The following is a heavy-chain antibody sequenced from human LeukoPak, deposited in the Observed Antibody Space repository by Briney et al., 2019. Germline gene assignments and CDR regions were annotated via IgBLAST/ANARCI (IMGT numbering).Heavy chain of an antibody. D-gene: IGHD6-19*01. V-gene: IGHV4-4*07. Sequence: PSETLSLTCTVSGGSISAYYWSWIRQPAGEALEWIGHIYPSGNSNYNPSLKSRVTMSVDTSKNQFSLNLSSVTAADTAVYYCARAGRYSSGPTLWGQGTLVTVSS. CDR2: IYPSGNS. J-gene: IGHJ4*02. CDR1: GGSISAYY. CDR3: ARAGRYSSGPTL.